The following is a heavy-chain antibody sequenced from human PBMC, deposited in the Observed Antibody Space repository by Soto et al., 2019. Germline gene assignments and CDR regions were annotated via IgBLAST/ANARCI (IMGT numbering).Heavy chain of an antibody. V-gene: IGHV3-48*01. CDR3: ARDRSTVVRGVFDY. Sequence: GGSLRLSCAASGFTFSSYSMNWVRQAPGKGPECVSFISSSARTIYYADSVKGRFTISRDNAKNSLYLQMNSLRAEDTAVYYCARDRSTVVRGVFDYWGQGTLVTVSS. CDR2: ISSSARTI. CDR1: GFTFSSYS. D-gene: IGHD3-10*01. J-gene: IGHJ4*02.